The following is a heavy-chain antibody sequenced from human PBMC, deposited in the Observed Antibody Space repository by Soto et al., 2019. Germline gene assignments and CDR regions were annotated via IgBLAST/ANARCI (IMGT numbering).Heavy chain of an antibody. J-gene: IGHJ4*02. CDR3: ARDSTVAGYRS. CDR1: GGSISSYY. CDR2: IYYSGST. Sequence: SETLSLTCTVSGGSISSYYWSWIRQPPGKGLEWIGYIYYSGSTNYNPSLKSRVTISVDTSKNQFSLKLSSVTAADTAVYYCARDSTVAGYRSWGQGTLVTVSS. V-gene: IGHV4-59*01. D-gene: IGHD6-19*01.